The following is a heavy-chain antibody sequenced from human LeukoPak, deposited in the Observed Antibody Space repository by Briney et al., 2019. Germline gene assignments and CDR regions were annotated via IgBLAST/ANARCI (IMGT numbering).Heavy chain of an antibody. CDR2: IYPGDSDT. CDR3: ARLPGGYFGSGSSSTYFDY. D-gene: IGHD3-10*01. J-gene: IGHJ4*02. CDR1: GYSFTNYW. V-gene: IGHV5-51*01. Sequence: GESLKISCKGSGYSFTNYWIGWVRQMPGKGLEWMGIIYPGDSDTRYSPSFQGQVTISADKSITTAYLQWSSLKASDTAMYYCARLPGGYFGSGSSSTYFDYWGQGTLVTVSS.